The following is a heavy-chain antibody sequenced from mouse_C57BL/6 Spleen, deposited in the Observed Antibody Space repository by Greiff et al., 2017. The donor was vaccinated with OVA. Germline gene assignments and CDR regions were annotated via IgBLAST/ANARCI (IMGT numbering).Heavy chain of an antibody. CDR1: GYTFTSYW. CDR2: INPSNGGT. J-gene: IGHJ2*01. CDR3: ARGGLMYYFDY. D-gene: IGHD3-1*01. Sequence: VQLQRSGTELVKPGASVKLSCKASGYTFTSYWMHWVKQRPGQGLEWIGNINPSNGGTNYNEKFKSKATLTVDKSSSTAYMQLSSLTSEDSAVYYCARGGLMYYFDYWGQGTTLTVSS. V-gene: IGHV1-53*01.